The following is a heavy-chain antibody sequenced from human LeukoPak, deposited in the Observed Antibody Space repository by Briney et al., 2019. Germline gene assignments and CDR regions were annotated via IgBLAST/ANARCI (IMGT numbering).Heavy chain of an antibody. CDR2: ISYDGSNK. J-gene: IGHJ4*02. D-gene: IGHD5-12*01. V-gene: IGHV3-30*04. Sequence: GRSLRLSCAASGFTFSSYAMHWVRQAPGKGLEWVAVISYDGSNKYYADSVKGRFTISRDNSKNTLYLQMNSLRAEDTAVYYCARAYIVATRHFDYWGQGPLVTVSS. CDR3: ARAYIVATRHFDY. CDR1: GFTFSSYA.